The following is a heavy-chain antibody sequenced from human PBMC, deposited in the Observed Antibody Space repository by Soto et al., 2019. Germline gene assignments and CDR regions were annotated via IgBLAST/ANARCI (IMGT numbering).Heavy chain of an antibody. CDR3: ASDRFRGTYYLRGVTYFFEE. J-gene: IGHJ4*02. CDR2: IKQDESEK. V-gene: IGHV3-7*03. Sequence: GSLRLSCVTYGLTFTDYWMSWVRQAPGKGLEWVANIKQDESEKNYLDSVKGRSTISRDNAKNSLYLQMNSLRAEDTAVYYCASDRFRGTYYLRGVTYFFEEWGQGAPVTVSS. CDR1: GLTFTDYW. D-gene: IGHD1-26*01.